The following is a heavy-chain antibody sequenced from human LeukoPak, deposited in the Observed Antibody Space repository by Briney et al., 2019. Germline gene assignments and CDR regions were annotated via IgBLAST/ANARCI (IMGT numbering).Heavy chain of an antibody. D-gene: IGHD4-17*01. CDR2: IYPGDSDT. Sequence: GESLKISCKGSGSRFTSYWIGWVRQMPGKGLEGMGIIYPGDSDTRYSPSFQGQVTISADKSISTAYLQWSSLKASDTAMYYCARLSGDYVTSFDYWGQGTLVTVSS. J-gene: IGHJ4*02. V-gene: IGHV5-51*01. CDR1: GSRFTSYW. CDR3: ARLSGDYVTSFDY.